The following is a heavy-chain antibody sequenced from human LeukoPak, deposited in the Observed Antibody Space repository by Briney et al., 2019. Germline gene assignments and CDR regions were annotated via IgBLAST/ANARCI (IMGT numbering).Heavy chain of an antibody. CDR1: GGTFSSYA. CDR2: IIPIFGTA. V-gene: IGHV1-69*05. J-gene: IGHJ4*02. D-gene: IGHD2-15*01. Sequence: SVKVSCKASGGTFSSYAISWVRQAPGQGLEWMGRIIPIFGTANYAQKFQGRVTITTDESTSTAYMELSSLRSEDTAVYYCAREDIVMVVAAVWGQGTLVTVSS. CDR3: AREDIVMVVAAV.